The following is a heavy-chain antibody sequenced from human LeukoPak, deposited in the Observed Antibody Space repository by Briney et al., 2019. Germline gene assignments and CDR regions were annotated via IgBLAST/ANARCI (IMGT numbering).Heavy chain of an antibody. D-gene: IGHD1-7*01. CDR2: ISYDGSNK. CDR1: GFTFSSYA. V-gene: IGHV3-30-3*01. J-gene: IGHJ4*02. Sequence: GSLRLSCAASGFTFSSYAMHWVRQAPGKGLEWVAVISYDGSNKYYADSVKGRLTISRDNSKNTLYLQMNSLRAEDTAVHYCARGNYYFDYWGQGTLVTVSS. CDR3: ARGNYYFDY.